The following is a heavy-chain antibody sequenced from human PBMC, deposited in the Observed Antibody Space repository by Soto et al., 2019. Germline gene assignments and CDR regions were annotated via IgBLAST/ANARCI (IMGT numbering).Heavy chain of an antibody. CDR1: GFTFSSYA. Sequence: EVQLVESGGGLVQPGGSLRLSCAASGFTFSSYAMHWVRQAPGKGLEYVSAISSNGGSTYYANSVKGRFTISRDNSKNTLYLQMGSLRAEDMAVYYCARQGSGSYYFDYWGQGTLVTVYS. D-gene: IGHD2-15*01. V-gene: IGHV3-64*01. CDR3: ARQGSGSYYFDY. CDR2: ISSNGGST. J-gene: IGHJ4*02.